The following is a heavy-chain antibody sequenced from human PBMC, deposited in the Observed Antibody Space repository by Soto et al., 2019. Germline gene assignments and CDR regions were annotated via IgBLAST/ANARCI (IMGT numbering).Heavy chain of an antibody. CDR1: GGSISSGGYY. CDR3: ARDRITMVRGIDGMDV. D-gene: IGHD3-10*01. J-gene: IGHJ6*02. V-gene: IGHV4-31*03. CDR2: IYYSGST. Sequence: SETLSLTCTVSGGSISSGGYYWSWIRQHPGRGLEWIGYIYYSGSTYYNPSLKSRVTISVDTSKNQFSLKLSSVTAADTAVYYCARDRITMVRGIDGMDVWGQGTTVTVSS.